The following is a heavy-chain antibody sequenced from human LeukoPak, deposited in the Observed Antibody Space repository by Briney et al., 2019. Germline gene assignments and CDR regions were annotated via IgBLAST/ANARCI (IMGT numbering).Heavy chain of an antibody. J-gene: IGHJ3*02. Sequence: GSVKVSCKASGYTFTGYYMHWVRQAPGQGLEWMGGINPKGGGTTYAQTFRGRVTMTRHTSISTAYMELSRLRSDDTAVYYCARAPCSGGSCYLADDPDAFDIWGQGTMVTVSS. V-gene: IGHV1-2*02. CDR1: GYTFTGYY. CDR3: ARAPCSGGSCYLADDPDAFDI. CDR2: INPKGGGT. D-gene: IGHD2-15*01.